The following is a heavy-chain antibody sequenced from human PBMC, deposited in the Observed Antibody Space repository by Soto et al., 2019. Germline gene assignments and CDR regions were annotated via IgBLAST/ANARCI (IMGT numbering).Heavy chain of an antibody. CDR3: ARLHDYALELDY. Sequence: ASVKVSCKASGYTFTSYGISWVRRAPGQGLEWMGWISAYNGNTNYAQKLQGRVTMTTDTSTSTAYMELRSLRSDDTAVYYCARLHDYALELDYWGQGTLVTVSS. D-gene: IGHD4-17*01. V-gene: IGHV1-18*01. CDR2: ISAYNGNT. J-gene: IGHJ4*02. CDR1: GYTFTSYG.